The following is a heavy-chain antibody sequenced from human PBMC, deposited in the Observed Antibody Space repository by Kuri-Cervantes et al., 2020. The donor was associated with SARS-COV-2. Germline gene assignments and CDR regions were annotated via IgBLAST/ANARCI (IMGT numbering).Heavy chain of an antibody. V-gene: IGHV3-74*01. J-gene: IGHJ6*02. Sequence: GESLKISCAASGFTFSSYWMHWVRQAPGKGLVWVSRINSDGSSTSYADSVKGRFTISRDNAKNTLYLQMNSLRAEDTAVYYCARSMIVFYAPNYYYYGMDVWGQGTTVTVSS. CDR3: ARSMIVFYAPNYYYYGMDV. D-gene: IGHD3-22*01. CDR2: INSDGSST. CDR1: GFTFSSYW.